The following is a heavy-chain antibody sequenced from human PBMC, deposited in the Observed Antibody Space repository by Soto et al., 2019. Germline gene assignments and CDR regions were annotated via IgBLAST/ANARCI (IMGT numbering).Heavy chain of an antibody. V-gene: IGHV4-30-2*01. CDR3: ARGQVVAAQH. Sequence: SETLSLTCAVSGGSISSGGYSWSWIRQPPGKGLEWIGYIYHSGSTYYNPSLKSRVTISVDRSKNQFSLKLSSVTAADTAVYYCARGQVVAAQHWAQGTLVTVSS. CDR2: IYHSGST. J-gene: IGHJ4*02. CDR1: GGSISSGGYS. D-gene: IGHD2-15*01.